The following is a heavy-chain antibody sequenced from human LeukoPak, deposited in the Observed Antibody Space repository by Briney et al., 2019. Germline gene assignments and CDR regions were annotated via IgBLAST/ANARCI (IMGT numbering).Heavy chain of an antibody. CDR1: GFTFTTYD. CDR2: IGTTGDT. Sequence: GGSLRLSCAASGFTFTTYDMHWVRQATGKGLEWVSAIGTTGDTYYADSVKGRFTISRDNSKNTLYLQMNSLRAEDTAVYYCARAGRSTYRGVAFFDYWGQGTLVTVSS. V-gene: IGHV3-13*01. CDR3: ARAGRSTYRGVAFFDY. D-gene: IGHD2-2*01. J-gene: IGHJ4*02.